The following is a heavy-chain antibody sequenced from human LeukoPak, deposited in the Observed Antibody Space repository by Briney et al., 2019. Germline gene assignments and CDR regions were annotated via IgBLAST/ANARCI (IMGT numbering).Heavy chain of an antibody. V-gene: IGHV4-39*07. J-gene: IGHJ3*02. CDR1: GGSISTSNYY. CDR2: IYYSGST. D-gene: IGHD2-15*01. Sequence: SETLSLTCTVSGGSISTSNYYWGWIRQPPGKGLEWIGSIYYSGSTYYNPSLKSRVTISVDTSKNQFSLKLSSVTAADTAVYYCARDDGGGRPNAALDIWGQGTMVTVSS. CDR3: ARDDGGGRPNAALDI.